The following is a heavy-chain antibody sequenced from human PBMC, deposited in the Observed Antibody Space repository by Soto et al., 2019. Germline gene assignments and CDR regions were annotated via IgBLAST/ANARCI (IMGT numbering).Heavy chain of an antibody. CDR2: VYPGDSDT. V-gene: IGHV5-51*01. D-gene: IGHD6-13*01. Sequence: PGESLKICCNAAGYSLTIYWIGWVRQRPGKGLEWMGIVYPGDSDTRYSPSFRGQVTISVDRSTSTAYLQWSSLKASDTAMYYCTRRAGYIDYWGQGTLVT. J-gene: IGHJ4*02. CDR1: GYSLTIYW. CDR3: TRRAGYIDY.